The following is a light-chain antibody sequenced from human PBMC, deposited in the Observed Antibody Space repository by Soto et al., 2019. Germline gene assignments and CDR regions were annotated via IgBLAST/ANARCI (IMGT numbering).Light chain of an antibody. CDR2: DAS. CDR1: QSVSSY. V-gene: IGKV3-11*01. Sequence: VLSQSSATLSLYTGERATLSCRASQSVSSYLAWYQQKPGQAPRLLIYDASNRATGIPARFSGSGSGTDFTLTISSLEPEDCAVYYCQQRSNWAPSATFGPRTKLDIK. CDR3: QQRSNWAPSAT. J-gene: IGKJ3*01.